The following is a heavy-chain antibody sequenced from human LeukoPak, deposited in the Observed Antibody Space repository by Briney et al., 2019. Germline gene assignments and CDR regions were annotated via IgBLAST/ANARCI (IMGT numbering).Heavy chain of an antibody. CDR2: IIPILGIA. V-gene: IGHV1-69*04. Sequence: GASVKVSCKASGGTFSSYAISWVRQAPGQGLEWMGRIIPILGIANYAQKFQGRVTITADESTSTAYMELSSLRSEDTAVYYCARERYSSSSGRGYFDYWGQGTLVTVSS. CDR1: GGTFSSYA. J-gene: IGHJ4*02. D-gene: IGHD6-6*01. CDR3: ARERYSSSSGRGYFDY.